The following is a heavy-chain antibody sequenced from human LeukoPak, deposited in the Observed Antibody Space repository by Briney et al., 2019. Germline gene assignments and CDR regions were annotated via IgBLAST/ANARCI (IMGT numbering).Heavy chain of an antibody. CDR1: GYTFTGYY. CDR3: ARDSAIFGVVTMDV. D-gene: IGHD3-3*01. Sequence: GASVKVSCKASGYTFTGYYMHWVRQAPGQGLEWMGWINPNSGGTNYAQKFQGRVTMTRDTSISTAYMELSRLRPDDTAVYYCARDSAIFGVVTMDVWGKGTTVTVSS. J-gene: IGHJ6*04. V-gene: IGHV1-2*02. CDR2: INPNSGGT.